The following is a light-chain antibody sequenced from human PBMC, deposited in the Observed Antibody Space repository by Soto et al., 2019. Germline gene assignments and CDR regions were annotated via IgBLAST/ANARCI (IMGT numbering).Light chain of an antibody. CDR2: DVN. V-gene: IGLV2-14*03. J-gene: IGLJ2*01. CDR1: SSDVGGYNH. CDR3: SSFSSSTTFA. Sequence: QSALTQPASVSGSPGQWITISCTGTSSDVGGYNHVSWYQQHPGEAPKLMIYDVNNRPSGVSNRFSGSKSGNTASLTISGLQADDEADYYCSSFSSSTTFAFGGGTKLTV.